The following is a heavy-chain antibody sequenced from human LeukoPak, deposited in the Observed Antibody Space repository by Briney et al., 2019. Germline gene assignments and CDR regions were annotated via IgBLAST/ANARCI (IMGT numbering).Heavy chain of an antibody. V-gene: IGHV3-66*01. CDR1: GFTVSSNY. J-gene: IGHJ4*02. CDR2: IYSGGST. Sequence: PGGSLRLSCAASGFTVSSNYMSWVRQAPGKGLEWVSVIYSGGSTYYADSVKGRFTISRDKSKNTLYLQMNSLRAEDTAVYYCARDHSYYGSGSYFDYWGQGTLVTVSS. CDR3: ARDHSYYGSGSYFDY. D-gene: IGHD3-10*01.